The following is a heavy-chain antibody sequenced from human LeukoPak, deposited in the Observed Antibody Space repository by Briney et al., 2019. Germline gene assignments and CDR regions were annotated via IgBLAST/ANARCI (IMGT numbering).Heavy chain of an antibody. Sequence: SETLSLTCTVSGGSISSSSYYWGWIRQPPGKGLEWIGSIYYSGSTYYNPSLKSRVTISVDTSKNQFSLKLSSVTAADTAVYXXXXXXXXXFWSGYSDYWGQGTLVTVSS. CDR2: IYYSGST. J-gene: IGHJ4*02. D-gene: IGHD3-3*01. CDR1: GGSISSSSYY. V-gene: IGHV4-39*01. CDR3: XXXXXXXFWSGYSDY.